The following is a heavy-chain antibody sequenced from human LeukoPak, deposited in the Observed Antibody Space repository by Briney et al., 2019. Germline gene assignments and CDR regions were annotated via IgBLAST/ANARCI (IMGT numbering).Heavy chain of an antibody. Sequence: PGGSLRLSCAASGFTFSSYWMHWVRHAPGKGLVWVSRINTNGTHTDYADSVKGRFTISRDKATSTLYLQMNSLGAEDTAVYYCARANDNDDSSGYSHNQWCQGTLVTVSS. J-gene: IGHJ4*02. CDR1: GFTFSSYW. CDR2: INTNGTHT. CDR3: ARANDNDDSSGYSHNQ. D-gene: IGHD3-22*01. V-gene: IGHV3-74*01.